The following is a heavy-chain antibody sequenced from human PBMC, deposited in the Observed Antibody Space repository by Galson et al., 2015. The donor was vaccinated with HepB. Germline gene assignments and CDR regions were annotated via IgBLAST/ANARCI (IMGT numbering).Heavy chain of an antibody. V-gene: IGHV1-18*01. Sequence: SVKVSCKASGYTFTSYGISWVRQAPGQGLEWMGWISAYNGNTNYAQKLQGRVTMTTDTSTSTAYMELRSLRSDDTAVYYCARGAWYCSSTSCYDHAFDIWGQGTMVTVSS. J-gene: IGHJ3*02. D-gene: IGHD2-2*01. CDR3: ARGAWYCSSTSCYDHAFDI. CDR2: ISAYNGNT. CDR1: GYTFTSYG.